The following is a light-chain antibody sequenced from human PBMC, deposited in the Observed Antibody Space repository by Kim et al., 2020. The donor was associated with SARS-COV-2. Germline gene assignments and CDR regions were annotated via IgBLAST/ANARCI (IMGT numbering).Light chain of an antibody. CDR3: HLYGSSPLMYT. Sequence: EIVLTQSPGTLSLSPGERATLSCRASQSVNSDYLAWYQQIPGQPPRLLIFGASSRATGIPDRFSGSGSGTDFTLAISRLEPEDFAVYYCHLYGSSPLMYTFGQGTKLEI. J-gene: IGKJ2*01. CDR1: QSVNSDY. V-gene: IGKV3-20*01. CDR2: GAS.